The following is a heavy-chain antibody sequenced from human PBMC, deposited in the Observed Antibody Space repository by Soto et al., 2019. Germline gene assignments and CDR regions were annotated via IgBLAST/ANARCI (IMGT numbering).Heavy chain of an antibody. Sequence: QVQLQESGPGLVKPSGTLSLTCAVSGGSISSSNWWSWVRQPPGKGLEWIGEIYHSGSTNYNPSLKGRVTISVDKSKNQFSLKLSSVTAADTAVYYCARDVEQQLDWDGMDVWGQGTTVTVSS. CDR2: IYHSGST. CDR3: ARDVEQQLDWDGMDV. CDR1: GGSISSSNW. J-gene: IGHJ6*02. D-gene: IGHD6-13*01. V-gene: IGHV4-4*02.